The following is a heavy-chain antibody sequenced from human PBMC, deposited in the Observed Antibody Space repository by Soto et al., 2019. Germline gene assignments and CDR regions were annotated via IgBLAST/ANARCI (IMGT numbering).Heavy chain of an antibody. CDR1: GFTFSNYV. J-gene: IGHJ4*02. Sequence: PGGSLRLSCAASGFTFSNYVMNWVRQAPGKGLEWVSTISYSADKTFYADSVKGRFTISRDNSRDTLFLQMNSLRADDAAVYYCAKARPWAQTGYFDYWGQGALVTVSS. CDR2: ISYSADKT. CDR3: AKARPWAQTGYFDY. V-gene: IGHV3-23*01.